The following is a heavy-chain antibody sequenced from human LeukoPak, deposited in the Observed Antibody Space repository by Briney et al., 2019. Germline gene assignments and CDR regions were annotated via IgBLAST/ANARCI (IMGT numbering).Heavy chain of an antibody. Sequence: SGTLSLTCAVSGGSISSGNWWSWVRQPPGKGLEWIGYIYYSGSTNYNPSLKSRVTISVDTSKNQFSLKLSSVTAADTAVYYCARGGGYGDYVFDPWGQGTLVTVSS. CDR3: ARGGGYGDYVFDP. J-gene: IGHJ5*02. CDR1: GGSISSGNW. CDR2: IYYSGST. V-gene: IGHV4-4*02. D-gene: IGHD4-17*01.